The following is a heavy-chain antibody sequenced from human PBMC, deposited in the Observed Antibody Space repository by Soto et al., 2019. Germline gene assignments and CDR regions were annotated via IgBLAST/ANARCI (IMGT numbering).Heavy chain of an antibody. J-gene: IGHJ6*02. CDR3: ARDFWFEELSGGYYHYAMDV. D-gene: IGHD3-10*01. CDR1: GGSISSSY. CDR2: IYYTGTT. V-gene: IGHV4-59*01. Sequence: PSETLSLTCTVSGGSISSSYWSWIRQPPGKGLEWIGYIYYTGTTYYSPSLKSRVIISVGASKNQFSLKLSSVTAADTAVYYCARDFWFEELSGGYYHYAMDVWGRGTMVTVSS.